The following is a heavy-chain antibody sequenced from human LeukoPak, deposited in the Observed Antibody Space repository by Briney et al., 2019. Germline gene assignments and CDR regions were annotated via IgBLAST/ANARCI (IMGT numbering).Heavy chain of an antibody. J-gene: IGHJ4*02. CDR1: GGFISTFY. D-gene: IGHD3-22*01. CDR2: VYYSGST. CDR3: ARAGSSAYLIDY. Sequence: SETLSLTCTVSGGFISTFYWSWIRQPPGKGLEWIGYVYYSGSTNYSPSLKSRVTISVDTPKNQFSLKLSSVTAADTAVYYCARAGSSAYLIDYWGQGTLVTVSS. V-gene: IGHV4-59*01.